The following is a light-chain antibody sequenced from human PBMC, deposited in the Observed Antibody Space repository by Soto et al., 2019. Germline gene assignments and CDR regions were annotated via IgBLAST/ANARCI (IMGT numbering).Light chain of an antibody. CDR2: KDS. CDR1: ALPKQY. V-gene: IGLV3-25*03. CDR3: QSADSSGTSV. J-gene: IGLJ2*01. Sequence: SYELTQPPSVSVSPGQTARITCSGDALPKQYAYWYQQKPGQAPVLVIYKDSERPSGIPERFSGSSSGTTVTVTISGVQAEDEADYYCQSADSSGTSVFGGGTKLTVL.